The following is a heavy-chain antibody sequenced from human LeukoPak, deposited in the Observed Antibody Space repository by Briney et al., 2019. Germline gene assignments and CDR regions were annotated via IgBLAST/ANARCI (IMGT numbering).Heavy chain of an antibody. D-gene: IGHD3-22*01. CDR3: ARGMKRAYYGDYYFDY. J-gene: IGHJ4*02. V-gene: IGHV4-59*01. CDR2: IYYSGST. CDR1: GGSISSYY. Sequence: SETLSLTCTVSGGSISSYYWSWIRQPPGKGLEWIGYIYYSGSTNYNPSLKSRVTISVDTSKNQFSLKLSSVTAADTAVYYCARGMKRAYYGDYYFDYWGQGTLVTVSS.